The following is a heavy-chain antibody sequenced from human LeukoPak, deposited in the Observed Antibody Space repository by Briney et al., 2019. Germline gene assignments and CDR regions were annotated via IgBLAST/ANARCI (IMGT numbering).Heavy chain of an antibody. CDR1: GGSISSSSYY. J-gene: IGHJ5*02. CDR3: ARDLTGQWLAWFDP. CDR2: IYYSGST. D-gene: IGHD6-19*01. V-gene: IGHV4-39*07. Sequence: PSEALSLTCTVSGGSISSSSYYWGWIRQPPGKGLEWIGSIYYSGSTYYNPSLKSRVTISVDTSKNQFSLKLSSVTAADTAVYYCARDLTGQWLAWFDPWGQGTLVTVSS.